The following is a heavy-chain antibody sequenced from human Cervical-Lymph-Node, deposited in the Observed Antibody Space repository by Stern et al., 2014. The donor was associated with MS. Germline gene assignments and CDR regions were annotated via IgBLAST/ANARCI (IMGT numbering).Heavy chain of an antibody. V-gene: IGHV3-11*01. CDR3: ARGPDHYYDSSGYYDQ. CDR1: GFTFSDHY. J-gene: IGHJ5*02. D-gene: IGHD3-22*01. CDR2: ISSSSNTI. Sequence: DQLVESGGGLVKPGGSLRLSCAASGFTFSDHYMNWIRQAPGKGLEWVSYISSSSNTIYYADSVKGRFTISRDNSKNSLYLQMHSLRAEDTAVYYCARGPDHYYDSSGYYDQWGQGIRVTVSS.